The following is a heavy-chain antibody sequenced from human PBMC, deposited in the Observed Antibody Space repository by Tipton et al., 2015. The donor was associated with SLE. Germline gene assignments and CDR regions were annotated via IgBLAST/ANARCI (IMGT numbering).Heavy chain of an antibody. D-gene: IGHD6-13*01. CDR1: GGSVSSGAYY. J-gene: IGHJ4*02. Sequence: TLSLTCIVSGGSVSSGAYYWGWIRQPPGKGLEWIGSLYYSGTTYYNTSLKSRVTISIDTSKNQFSLKLSSVTAADTAVYYCATRGSSSWYFFDYWGQGTLVTVSS. CDR3: ATRGSSSWYFFDY. CDR2: LYYSGTT. V-gene: IGHV4-39*01.